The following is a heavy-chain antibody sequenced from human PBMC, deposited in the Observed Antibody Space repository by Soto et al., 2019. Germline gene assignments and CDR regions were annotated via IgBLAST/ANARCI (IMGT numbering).Heavy chain of an antibody. V-gene: IGHV4-31*03. Sequence: QVQLQESGPGLVKPSQTLSLTCTVSGGSISSGGYYWSWIRQHPGKGLESIGYMYYSGSTYYNPSLKSRVTISADTSKNQFSLKLSSVTAADTAVYYCARDRGGYCSDSVCYGMDVWGQGTTVTVSS. J-gene: IGHJ6*02. CDR1: GGSISSGGYY. CDR2: MYYSGST. D-gene: IGHD2-8*01. CDR3: ARDRGGYCSDSVCYGMDV.